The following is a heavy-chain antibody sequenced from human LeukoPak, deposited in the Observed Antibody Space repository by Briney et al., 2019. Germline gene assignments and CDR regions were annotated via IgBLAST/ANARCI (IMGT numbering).Heavy chain of an antibody. CDR3: TRGSSSQYFQH. V-gene: IGHV1-18*01. J-gene: IGHJ1*01. D-gene: IGHD6-6*01. Sequence: ASVTVSFTASNYTFTIYPISWVRQAPGQGLEWMGWISAYTGNTNYAQKVQGRVTMTTDTSTNTAYMELASLRPDDTAIYYCTRGSSSQYFQHWGQGTLVTVSS. CDR1: NYTFTIYP. CDR2: ISAYTGNT.